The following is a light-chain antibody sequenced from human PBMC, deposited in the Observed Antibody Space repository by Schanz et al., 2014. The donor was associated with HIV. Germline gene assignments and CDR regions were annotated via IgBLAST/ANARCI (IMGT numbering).Light chain of an antibody. CDR2: EVS. V-gene: IGLV2-14*01. Sequence: QSALTQPASVSGSPGQSISISCTGTSGDVGSYNYVSWYQQHPGKAPKLMIYEVSKRPSGVPDRFSGSKSGNTASLTISGLQADDEADYYCNSYTSSSTVVFGGGTKLTVL. J-gene: IGLJ2*01. CDR1: SGDVGSYNY. CDR3: NSYTSSSTVV.